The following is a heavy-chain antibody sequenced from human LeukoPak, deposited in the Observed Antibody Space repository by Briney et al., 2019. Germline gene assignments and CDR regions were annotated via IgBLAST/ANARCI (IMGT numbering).Heavy chain of an antibody. D-gene: IGHD5-18*01. CDR2: ISTRSRYT. V-gene: IGHV3-11*05. J-gene: IGHJ4*02. CDR3: ARDSNTGFFDY. Sequence: PGGSLRLSCAASGFTFSDYYMNWMRQAPGKGLEWVSYISTRSRYTDYADSVKGRFTLSRDDAKNSLYLRKNSLRADDTAIYYCARDSNTGFFDYWGQGTLVTVSS. CDR1: GFTFSDYY.